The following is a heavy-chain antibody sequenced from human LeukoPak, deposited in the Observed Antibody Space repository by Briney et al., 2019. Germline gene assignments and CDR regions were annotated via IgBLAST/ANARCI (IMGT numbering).Heavy chain of an antibody. D-gene: IGHD6-13*01. J-gene: IGHJ6*02. V-gene: IGHV1-18*01. Sequence: ASVKVSCKASGYTFTSYGISWVRQAPGQGLEWMGWISAYNGNTNYAQKLRGRVTMTTDTSTSTAYMELRSLRSDDTAVYYCARDSQGSSWYGAYYYYGMDVWGHGTTVTVSS. CDR1: GYTFTSYG. CDR2: ISAYNGNT. CDR3: ARDSQGSSWYGAYYYYGMDV.